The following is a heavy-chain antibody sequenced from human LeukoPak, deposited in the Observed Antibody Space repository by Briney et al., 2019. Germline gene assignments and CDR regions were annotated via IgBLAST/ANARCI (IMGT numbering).Heavy chain of an antibody. J-gene: IGHJ4*02. Sequence: GASVKVFCKASGYTFTGYYVHWLRQAPGQGLTWMGWINTNSAGTDYAQQYQGRITLTRDTSISTVYMELSRLTSDDSAVSFCARAFFNRAFDYWGQGTLVTVSS. CDR3: ARAFFNRAFDY. D-gene: IGHD3-3*02. CDR1: GYTFTGYY. CDR2: INTNSAGT. V-gene: IGHV1-2*02.